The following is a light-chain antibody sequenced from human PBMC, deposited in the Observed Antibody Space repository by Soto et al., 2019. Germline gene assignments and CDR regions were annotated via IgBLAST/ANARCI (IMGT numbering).Light chain of an antibody. V-gene: IGKV1-5*03. CDR2: KSS. J-gene: IGKJ1*01. CDR3: QQYNSYSWT. Sequence: DIQMTQSPSTLSASVGDRVTIACRASQSISNYLAWYQQKPGKAPKLLTYKSSILESGVPSRFSGSGSGTEFTLTISSLQTDDFATAYCQQYNSYSWTFGQGTKVEIK. CDR1: QSISNY.